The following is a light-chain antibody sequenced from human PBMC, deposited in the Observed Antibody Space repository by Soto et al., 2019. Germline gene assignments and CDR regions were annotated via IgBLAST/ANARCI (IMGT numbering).Light chain of an antibody. V-gene: IGKV4-1*01. CDR3: QQYYGHPPWT. CDR1: QSLFYSSNNKNY. J-gene: IGKJ1*01. Sequence: DIVMTQSPDSLAVSLGEGATINCKSSQSLFYSSNNKNYLAWYKQKPGQPPKLLIYWASTRESGVPDRFSGSGSGTDFTLTISSLQAEDVAVYYCQQYYGHPPWTFDQGTKVEIK. CDR2: WAS.